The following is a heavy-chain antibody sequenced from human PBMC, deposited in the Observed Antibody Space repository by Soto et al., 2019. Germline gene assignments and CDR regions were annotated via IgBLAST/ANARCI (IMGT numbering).Heavy chain of an antibody. V-gene: IGHV3-23*01. CDR1: GFTFSSYA. CDR3: AKDPSVVVPAAPNPPFDY. Sequence: GGSLRLSCAASGFTFSSYAMSWVRQAPGKGLEWVSAISGSGGSTYYADSVKGRFTISRDNSKNTLYLQMNSLRAEDTAVYYCAKDPSVVVPAAPNPPFDYWGQGTLVTVYS. CDR2: ISGSGGST. D-gene: IGHD2-2*01. J-gene: IGHJ4*02.